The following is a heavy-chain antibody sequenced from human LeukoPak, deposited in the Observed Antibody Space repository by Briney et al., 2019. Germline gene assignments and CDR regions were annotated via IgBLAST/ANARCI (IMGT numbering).Heavy chain of an antibody. Sequence: GGSLRLSCAASGFTFSSYNMNWVRQAPGKGLEWVSSISSSSSYIYYADSVKGRFTISRDNAKKSLYLQMNNLRPEDTAVYSCAGEGRNTKIIDEHWGQGTLVIVSS. J-gene: IGHJ4*02. CDR3: AGEGRNTKIIDEH. D-gene: IGHD3-22*01. V-gene: IGHV3-21*01. CDR1: GFTFSSYN. CDR2: ISSSSSYI.